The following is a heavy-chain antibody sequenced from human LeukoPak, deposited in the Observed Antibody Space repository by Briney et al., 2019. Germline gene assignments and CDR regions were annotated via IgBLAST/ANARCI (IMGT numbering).Heavy chain of an antibody. Sequence: GGSLRLSCAASGFTFSTYTMAWVRQAPGGGPEWVSGIGGDGGGGTYYADSVRGRFAISRDNSKSTLYLQMNSLRVEDTAVYYCLKDFGRNLGGPGYWGRGTLVTVS. V-gene: IGHV3-23*01. CDR1: GFTFSTYT. CDR2: IGGDGGGGT. J-gene: IGHJ4*02. D-gene: IGHD3-10*01. CDR3: LKDFGRNLGGPGY.